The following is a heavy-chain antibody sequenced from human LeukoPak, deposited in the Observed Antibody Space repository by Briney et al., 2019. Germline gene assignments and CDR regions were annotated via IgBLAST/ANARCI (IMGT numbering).Heavy chain of an antibody. J-gene: IGHJ4*02. Sequence: GGSLRLSCAASGFTFSSYSMNWVRQAPGKGLGRVSSISSSSSYIYYADSVKGRFTISRDNAKNSLYLQMNSLRAEDTAVYYCARVATGVTTTVWGQGTLVTVSS. V-gene: IGHV3-21*01. CDR1: GFTFSSYS. CDR3: ARVATGVTTTV. CDR2: ISSSSSYI. D-gene: IGHD4-17*01.